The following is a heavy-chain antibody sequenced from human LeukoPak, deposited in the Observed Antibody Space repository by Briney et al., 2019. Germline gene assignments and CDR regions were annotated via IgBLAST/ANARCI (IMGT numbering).Heavy chain of an antibody. Sequence: GGSLRLSCAASGFTFSSYDMNWVRQAPGKGLEWVSYISSGASAIYYADSVEGRFTISRDNSKNTLFLQMNSLRAEDTAVYYCAREIFNGFDIWGQGTMVTVSS. CDR1: GFTFSSYD. CDR3: AREIFNGFDI. V-gene: IGHV3-48*03. J-gene: IGHJ3*02. CDR2: ISSGASAI.